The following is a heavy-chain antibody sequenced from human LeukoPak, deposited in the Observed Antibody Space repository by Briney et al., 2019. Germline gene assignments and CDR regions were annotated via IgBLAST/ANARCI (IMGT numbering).Heavy chain of an antibody. D-gene: IGHD1-26*01. V-gene: IGHV4-59*01. CDR3: ARGGWELELDY. Sequence: SETLSLTCTVTGGSISNYYWSWIRQPPGKGLEWIGYIYTSGSTNCNPSLKSRVTMSMDTSKNRFSLKLSSVTAADTAVYYCARGGWELELDYWGQGILVTVSS. CDR1: GGSISNYY. CDR2: IYTSGST. J-gene: IGHJ4*02.